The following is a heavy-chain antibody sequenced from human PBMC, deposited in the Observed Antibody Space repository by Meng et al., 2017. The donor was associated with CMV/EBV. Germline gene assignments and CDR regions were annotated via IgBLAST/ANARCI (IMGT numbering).Heavy chain of an antibody. D-gene: IGHD2-2*02. CDR2: IKQDGSEK. CDR3: AREDCSSTSCYTGYYGMDV. V-gene: IGHV3-7*01. CDR1: GFTFSSYW. Sequence: GESLKIFCAASGFTFSSYWMSWVRQAPGKGLEWVANIKQDGSEKYYVDSVKGRFTISRDNAKNSLYLQMNSLRAEDTAVYYCAREDCSSTSCYTGYYGMDVWGQGTTVTVSS. J-gene: IGHJ6*02.